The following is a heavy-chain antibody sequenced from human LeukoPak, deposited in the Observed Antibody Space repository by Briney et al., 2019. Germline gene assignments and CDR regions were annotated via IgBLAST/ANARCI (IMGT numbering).Heavy chain of an antibody. Sequence: PGGSLRLSCAASGGTFSSYAISWVRQAPGQGLEWMGRIIPILGIANYAQKFQGRVTITADKYTSTAYMELSSLRSEDTAVYYCARSGSDGSGSYYNNWFDPWGQGTLVTVSS. J-gene: IGHJ5*02. CDR2: IIPILGIA. CDR1: GGTFSSYA. D-gene: IGHD3-10*01. V-gene: IGHV1-69*04. CDR3: ARSGSDGSGSYYNNWFDP.